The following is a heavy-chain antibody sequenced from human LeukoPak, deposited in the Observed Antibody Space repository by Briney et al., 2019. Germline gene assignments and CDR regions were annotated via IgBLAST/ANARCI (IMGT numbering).Heavy chain of an antibody. J-gene: IGHJ4*02. CDR2: ITTSDGIS. CDR1: GFTFSSYA. Sequence: GGSLRLSCAASGFTFSSYAMGWVRQAPGGGLEWVSTITTSDGISYCADSVKGRFTISRDNSKNTLYLQMNSLRAEDTALYYCAKNRYGANSDFDYWGQGTLVTVSS. D-gene: IGHD4-23*01. V-gene: IGHV3-23*01. CDR3: AKNRYGANSDFDY.